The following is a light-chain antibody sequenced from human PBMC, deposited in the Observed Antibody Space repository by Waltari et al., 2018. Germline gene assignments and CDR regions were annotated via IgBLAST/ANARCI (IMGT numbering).Light chain of an antibody. CDR3: CSYAGSYIYV. J-gene: IGLJ1*01. CDR2: DVS. CDR1: SSDVGGYNY. V-gene: IGLV2-11*01. Sequence: QSALTQPRSVSGSPGQSVTISCTGTSSDVGGYNYVSWYQQHPGKAPKVMIYDVSHRPSGVLDLFSGSKSENTASLTISGLQVEDEADYYCCSYAGSYIYVFGSGTKVTVL.